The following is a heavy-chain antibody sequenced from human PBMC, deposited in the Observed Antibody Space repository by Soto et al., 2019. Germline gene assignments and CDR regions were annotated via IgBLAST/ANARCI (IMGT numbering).Heavy chain of an antibody. CDR1: GFSLSTSGVG. Sequence: QITLKESGPTLVKPTQTLTLTCTFSGFSLSTSGVGVGWIRQPPGKALEWLALIYWDDDKRYSPSLKSRLTINKNPSKNQVVLTMTNMHPVDTATYYCAREKRYCSSTGCLDGMDVWGQGTTVTVSS. D-gene: IGHD2-2*01. CDR3: AREKRYCSSTGCLDGMDV. J-gene: IGHJ6*02. V-gene: IGHV2-5*02. CDR2: IYWDDDK.